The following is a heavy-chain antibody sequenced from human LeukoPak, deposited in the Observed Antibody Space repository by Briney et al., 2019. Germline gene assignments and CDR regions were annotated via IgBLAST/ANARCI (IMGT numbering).Heavy chain of an antibody. CDR2: MYTSGSI. D-gene: IGHD3-22*01. V-gene: IGHV4-4*07. CDR3: ARDPSFSSGYFDY. Sequence: SETLSLTRTVSGGSISSYYWSWIRQPAGKGLEWIGRMYTSGSINYNPSLKSRVTMSVDTSKNQFSLRLSSVTAADTAVYYCARDPSFSSGYFDYWGQGTLVTVSS. J-gene: IGHJ4*02. CDR1: GGSISSYY.